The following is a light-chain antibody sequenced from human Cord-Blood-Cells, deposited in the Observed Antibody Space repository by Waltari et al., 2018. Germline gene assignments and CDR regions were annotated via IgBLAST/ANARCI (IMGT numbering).Light chain of an antibody. J-gene: IGKJ4*02. CDR2: AAS. CDR1: QSISSY. CDR3: QQSYSTPLT. V-gene: IGKV1-39*01. Sequence: DIQMTQSPSSLSASVGDRVTITCRASQSISSYLNWYQQKPGKAPKLLIYAASSLQSGVPSRFSGSGTGTDFTLTISSLQPDEFETYYCQQSYSTPLTFGGGTKVEIK.